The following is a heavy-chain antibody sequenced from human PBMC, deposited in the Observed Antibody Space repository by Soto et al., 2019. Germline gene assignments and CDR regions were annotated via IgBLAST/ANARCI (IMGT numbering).Heavy chain of an antibody. CDR2: IYHTGNA. V-gene: IGHV4-39*01. CDR3: ARDFFDSSDYTTNWFDP. Sequence: PSETLSLTCSVSGDSISNSRFYWAWFRQPPGEGLEWIGSIYHTGNAYYNPSLKSRVTISVDTSKNQFSLKLTSVTAADAVLYYCARDFFDSSDYTTNWFDPWGQGTLVTVSS. D-gene: IGHD3-22*01. CDR1: GDSISNSRFY. J-gene: IGHJ5*02.